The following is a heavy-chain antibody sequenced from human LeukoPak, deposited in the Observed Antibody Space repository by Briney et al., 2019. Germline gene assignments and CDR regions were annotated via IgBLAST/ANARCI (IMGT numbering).Heavy chain of an antibody. V-gene: IGHV3-7*01. CDR2: IKQDVSEK. D-gene: IGHD6-19*01. Sequence: GGSLRLSCAASGFTFSSYWMSWVRQAPGKGLEWVANIKQDVSEKYYVDSVKGRFTISRDNAKNSLYLQMNSLRAEDTAVYYCARTTGYSSGWYYNYYYGMDVWGQGTTVTVSS. CDR1: GFTFSSYW. CDR3: ARTTGYSSGWYYNYYYGMDV. J-gene: IGHJ6*02.